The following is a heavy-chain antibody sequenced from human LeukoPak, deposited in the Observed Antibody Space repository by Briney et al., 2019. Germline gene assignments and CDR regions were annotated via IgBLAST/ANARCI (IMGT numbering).Heavy chain of an antibody. CDR1: GGTFSRYA. J-gene: IGHJ4*02. V-gene: IGHV1-69*13. CDR3: ASQQYQLAFDY. CDR2: IIPIFCTA. D-gene: IGHD2-2*01. Sequence: GASVKVSYRACGGTFSRYAILWVRQAPGQGLEGVGGIIPIFCTANYAQKSQGRVTITADESTSTAYMELSSLRSEDTAVYYCASQQYQLAFDYWGQGTLVTVSS.